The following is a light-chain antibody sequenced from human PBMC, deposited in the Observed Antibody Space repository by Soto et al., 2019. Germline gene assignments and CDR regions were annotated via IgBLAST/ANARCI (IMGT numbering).Light chain of an antibody. CDR3: AAWDDSLRAWV. CDR2: MTN. V-gene: IGLV1-47*01. J-gene: IGLJ3*02. CDR1: WYNIGKNL. Sequence: QSVLTQPPSASGTPGQTVTISCSGGWYNIGKNLGYWYQQFPGTAPKLLIYMTNQRPSGVPDRFSGSESGSSASLAVSGLRSEDEAVYYCAAWDDSLRAWVFGGGTKLTVL.